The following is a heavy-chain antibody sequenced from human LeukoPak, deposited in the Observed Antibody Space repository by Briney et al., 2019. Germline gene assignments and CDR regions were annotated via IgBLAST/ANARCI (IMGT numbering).Heavy chain of an antibody. CDR3: ARDREDIVVVPAHWFDP. Sequence: PSETLSLTCTVSGYSISSGYYWGWIRQPPGKGLEWIGSIYHSGSTYYNPSLKSRVTISVDTSKNQFSLKLSSVTAADTAVYYCARDREDIVVVPAHWFDPWGQGTLVTVSS. CDR2: IYHSGST. J-gene: IGHJ5*02. D-gene: IGHD2-2*01. CDR1: GYSISSGYY. V-gene: IGHV4-38-2*02.